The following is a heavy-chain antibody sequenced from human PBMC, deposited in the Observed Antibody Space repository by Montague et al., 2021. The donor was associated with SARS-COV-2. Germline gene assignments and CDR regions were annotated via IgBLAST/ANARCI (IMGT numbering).Heavy chain of an antibody. D-gene: IGHD3-10*01. J-gene: IGHJ3*02. CDR1: GFSLSTSGVG. V-gene: IGHV2-5*02. CDR3: AYWDEYYGSGSYYNQVGAFDI. Sequence: PALVKPTQTLTLTCTFSGFSLSTSGVGVGWIRQPPGKALEWLALIYWDDDKRYSPSLKSRLTITKDTSKNQVVLTMTNMDPVDTAAYYCAYWDEYYGSGSYYNQVGAFDIWGQGTMVTVSS. CDR2: IYWDDDK.